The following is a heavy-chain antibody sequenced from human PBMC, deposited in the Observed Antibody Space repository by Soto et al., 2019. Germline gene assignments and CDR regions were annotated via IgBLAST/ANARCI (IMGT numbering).Heavy chain of an antibody. D-gene: IGHD7-27*01. J-gene: IGHJ3*02. V-gene: IGHV3-21*01. CDR2: ISSSSSYI. CDR3: ARDLTGDDAFDI. CDR1: GFTFSSYS. Sequence: GGSLRLSCAASGFTFSSYSMNWVRQAPGKGLEWVSSISSSSSYIYYADSVKGRFTISRDNAKNSLYLQMNSLRAEVTAVYYCARDLTGDDAFDIWGQGTMVTVSS.